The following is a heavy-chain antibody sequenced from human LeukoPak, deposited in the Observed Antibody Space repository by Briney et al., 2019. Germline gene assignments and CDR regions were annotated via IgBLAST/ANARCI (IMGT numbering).Heavy chain of an antibody. CDR2: ISGSGGST. CDR1: GFTFSSYA. D-gene: IGHD2-8*01. Sequence: PGGSLRLSCAASGFTFSSYAMSWVRQAPGKGLEWVSAISGSGGSTYYADSVKGRFTISRDNSKNTLYLQMNSLRAEDTAVYYCAKSRANSNLNWHFDLWGRGTLVTVSS. J-gene: IGHJ2*01. CDR3: AKSRANSNLNWHFDL. V-gene: IGHV3-23*01.